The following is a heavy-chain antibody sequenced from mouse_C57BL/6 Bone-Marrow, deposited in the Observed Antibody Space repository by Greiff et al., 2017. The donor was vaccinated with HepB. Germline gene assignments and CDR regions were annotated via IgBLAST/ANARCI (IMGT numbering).Heavy chain of an antibody. J-gene: IGHJ3*01. D-gene: IGHD1-1*01. CDR2: IHPNSGST. Sequence: VQLQQPGAELVKPGASVKLSCKASGYTFTSYWMHWVKQRPGQGLEWIGMIHPNSGSTKYNEKFKSKATLTVDKSSSTAYMQLSSLTSEDSAVYYCARGGVYYGSTWFAYWGQGTLVTVSA. CDR3: ARGGVYYGSTWFAY. V-gene: IGHV1-64*01. CDR1: GYTFTSYW.